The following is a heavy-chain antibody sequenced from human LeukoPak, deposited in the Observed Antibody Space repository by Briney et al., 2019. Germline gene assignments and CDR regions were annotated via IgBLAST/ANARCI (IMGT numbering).Heavy chain of an antibody. J-gene: IGHJ4*02. D-gene: IGHD3-22*01. Sequence: KASETLSLTCTVSGGSISSGDYYWSWIRQPPGKGLEWIGYIYYSGSTYYNPSLKSRVTISVDTSKNQFSLKLSSVTAADTAVYYCARGDMFHYDSSGLDYWGQGTLVTVSS. CDR1: GGSISSGDYY. CDR3: ARGDMFHYDSSGLDY. V-gene: IGHV4-30-4*01. CDR2: IYYSGST.